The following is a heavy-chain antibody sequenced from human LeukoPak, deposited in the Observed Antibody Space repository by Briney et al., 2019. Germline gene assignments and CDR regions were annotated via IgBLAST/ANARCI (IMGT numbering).Heavy chain of an antibody. CDR3: AKGQMVRGVPRSYYMDA. D-gene: IGHD3-10*01. Sequence: GGSLRLSCAASGFTFSSYVMSWVRQAPGKGLEWVSAISGYSFTIYNAHSLKGRFTFSRDNSKNTLYLQMTNLRVDDTDVYYCAKGQMVRGVPRSYYMDAWGKGTRVSVSS. CDR1: GFTFSSYV. V-gene: IGHV3-23*01. CDR2: ISGYSFTI. J-gene: IGHJ6*03.